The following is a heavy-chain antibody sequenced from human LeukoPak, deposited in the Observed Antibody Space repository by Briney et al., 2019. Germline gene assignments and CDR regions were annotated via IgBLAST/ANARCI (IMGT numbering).Heavy chain of an antibody. Sequence: GGSLRLSCAASGFTFSDYYMSWIRQAPGKGLEWVSYISSSGSTIYYADSVKGRFTISRDNAKNSLYLQMNSLRAEDTAVYYCASGRGERYCSSTSCYTRAYYFDYWGQGTLVTVSS. J-gene: IGHJ4*02. D-gene: IGHD2-2*02. V-gene: IGHV3-11*01. CDR1: GFTFSDYY. CDR3: ASGRGERYCSSTSCYTRAYYFDY. CDR2: ISSSGSTI.